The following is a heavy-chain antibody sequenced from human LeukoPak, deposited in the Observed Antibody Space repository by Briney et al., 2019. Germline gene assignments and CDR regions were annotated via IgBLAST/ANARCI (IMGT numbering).Heavy chain of an antibody. Sequence: SETLSLTCAVSGGSINNYYWSWIRQPPGKGLEWIGYISYSGNTNYNASLRSRVTISVDTSKNQFSLKLSSVTAADTAVYYCARGRFLEWLFYFDYWGQGTLVTVSS. CDR2: ISYSGNT. CDR3: ARGRFLEWLFYFDY. D-gene: IGHD3-3*01. J-gene: IGHJ4*02. CDR1: GGSINNYY. V-gene: IGHV4-59*12.